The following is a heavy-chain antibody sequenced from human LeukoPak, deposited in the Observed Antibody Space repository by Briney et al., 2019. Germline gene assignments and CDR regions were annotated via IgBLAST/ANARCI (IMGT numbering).Heavy chain of an antibody. D-gene: IGHD3-22*01. CDR3: ARAGYDSSGYYYGFDY. CDR2: IGTAGDT. CDR1: GFTFSSYD. Sequence: PAGSLRLSCAASGFTFSSYDMHWVRQATGKGLEWVSAIGTAGDTYYPGSVKGRFTISRENAKNSLYLQMNSLRAGDTAVYYCARAGYDSSGYYYGFDYWGQGTLVTVSS. V-gene: IGHV3-13*04. J-gene: IGHJ4*02.